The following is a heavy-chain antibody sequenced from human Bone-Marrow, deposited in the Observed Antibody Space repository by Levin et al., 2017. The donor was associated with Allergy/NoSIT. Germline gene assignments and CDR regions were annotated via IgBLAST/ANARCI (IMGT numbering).Heavy chain of an antibody. Sequence: GESLKISCTASGFNFRSYGMYWVRQAPGKGLEWVAGLWYDGSHQNYADSVKGRFTISRDNPRNTLFLQMTNLRAGDTAVYYCVKALGGGNSPAGFDHWGQGALVTVSS. CDR2: LWYDGSHQ. CDR1: GFNFRSYG. V-gene: IGHV3-33*07. CDR3: VKALGGGNSPAGFDH. J-gene: IGHJ4*02. D-gene: IGHD4-23*01.